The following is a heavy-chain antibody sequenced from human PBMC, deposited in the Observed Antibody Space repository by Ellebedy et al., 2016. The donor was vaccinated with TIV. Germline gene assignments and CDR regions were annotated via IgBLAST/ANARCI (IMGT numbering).Heavy chain of an antibody. CDR1: GYTFTANA. V-gene: IGHV1-3*01. CDR3: ARSGWVTRGPVPDAFDI. D-gene: IGHD3-10*01. Sequence: GASVKVSCKASGYTFTANAMHWVRQAPGQRFEWMGWINAANGKTKYSQKFQDRVTISRDTSATTAYLELTRLRSEDTALYYCARSGWVTRGPVPDAFDIWGQGTVVTVSS. CDR2: INAANGKT. J-gene: IGHJ3*02.